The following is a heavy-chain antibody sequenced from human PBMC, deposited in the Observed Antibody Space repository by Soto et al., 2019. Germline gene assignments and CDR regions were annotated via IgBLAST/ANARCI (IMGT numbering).Heavy chain of an antibody. D-gene: IGHD3-3*01. CDR1: GYNFTSYY. V-gene: IGHV1-46*03. CDR2: IDPSGGST. CDR3: SRDLTGGPTYYDFWSGYSPVDY. Sequence: ASVKVSCKASGYNFTSYYMHWVRQAPGQGLEWMGIIDPSGGSTSYAQKFHGRVSMTRDTSTSTVYMDLSSLRSEDTAVYYCSRDLTGGPTYYDFWSGYSPVDYWGLGTLVTVSS. J-gene: IGHJ4*02.